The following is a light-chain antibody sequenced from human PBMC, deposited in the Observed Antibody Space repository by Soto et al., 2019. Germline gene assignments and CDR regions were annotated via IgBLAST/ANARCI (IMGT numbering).Light chain of an antibody. V-gene: IGKV3-15*01. CDR3: QHYNNWPRT. CDR2: GAS. Sequence: EIVMTQSPATLSVSPGERATLSCRASQSVDSNLAWYQQKPGQGPRLLIYGASTRATGIPARFSGSGSGTEFTLTISSLQSEDFAVYYCQHYNNWPRTFGGGTKVEIK. CDR1: QSVDSN. J-gene: IGKJ4*01.